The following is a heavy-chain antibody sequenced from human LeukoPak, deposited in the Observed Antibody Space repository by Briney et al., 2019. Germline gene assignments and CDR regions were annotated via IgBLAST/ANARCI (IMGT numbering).Heavy chain of an antibody. CDR2: IYYSGST. CDR1: GGSISSGGYY. Sequence: SETLSLTCTVSGGSISSGGYYWSWIRQHPGKGLEWIGYIYYSGSTYCNPSLKSRVTISVDTSKNQFSLKLSSVTAADTAVYYCARVNGYSGYEPYYFDYWGQGTLVTVSS. V-gene: IGHV4-31*03. CDR3: ARVNGYSGYEPYYFDY. D-gene: IGHD5-12*01. J-gene: IGHJ4*02.